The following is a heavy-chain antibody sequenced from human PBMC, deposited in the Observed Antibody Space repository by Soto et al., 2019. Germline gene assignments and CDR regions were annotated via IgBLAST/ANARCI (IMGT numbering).Heavy chain of an antibody. CDR2: ICYDGSNK. J-gene: IGHJ6*02. CDR3: ARDADGDTIFGVVIIPSYGMDX. Sequence: PGGSLRLSFAASGFTFSSYGMHWVRQAPGKGLEGVSVICYDGSNKYYAYSVKGRFTISRDNTKNTLYLQMNSLRDEDTAVYYCARDADGDTIFGVVIIPSYGMDXWGQGTTVTVS. V-gene: IGHV3-33*01. CDR1: GFTFSSYG. D-gene: IGHD3-3*01.